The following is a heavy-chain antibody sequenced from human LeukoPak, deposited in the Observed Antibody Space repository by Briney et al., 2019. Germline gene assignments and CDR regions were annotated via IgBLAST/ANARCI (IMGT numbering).Heavy chain of an antibody. CDR2: ISSSSSYI. J-gene: IGHJ6*03. V-gene: IGHV3-21*01. CDR1: GFTVGSSR. CDR3: ARVASSGYQYYMDV. D-gene: IGHD2-2*01. Sequence: GGSLRLSCAASGFTVGSSRRMSWVRQAPGKGLEWVSSISSSSSYIYYADLVKGRFTISRDNAKNSLYLQMNSLRAEDTAVYYCARVASSGYQYYMDVWGKGTTVTVSS.